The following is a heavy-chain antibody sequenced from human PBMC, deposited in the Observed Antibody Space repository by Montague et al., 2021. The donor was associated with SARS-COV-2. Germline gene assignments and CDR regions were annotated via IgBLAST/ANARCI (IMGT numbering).Heavy chain of an antibody. Sequence: SETLSLTCTVSGGSISPYHWSWIRQSPGKGLECIGYTSYSGSTDYNPSLTSRVTISIDTSKNQFSLKLSPVTAADTAVYYCARWGEYYDSPYYYYAMDVWGQGTTVTVSS. CDR2: TSYSGST. CDR3: ARWGEYYDSPYYYYAMDV. J-gene: IGHJ6*02. V-gene: IGHV4-59*12. CDR1: GGSISPYH. D-gene: IGHD3-3*01.